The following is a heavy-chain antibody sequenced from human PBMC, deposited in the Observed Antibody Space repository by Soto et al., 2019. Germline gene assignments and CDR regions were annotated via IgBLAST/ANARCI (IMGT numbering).Heavy chain of an antibody. V-gene: IGHV4-34*01. Sequence: SETLSLTCAVYGGSFSGYYWSWIRQPPGKGLEWIGEINHSGSTNYDPSLKSRVTISVDTSKNQFSLKLSSVTAADTAVYYCARDNCGGDCYNFDYWGQGTLVTVSS. D-gene: IGHD2-21*02. J-gene: IGHJ4*02. CDR1: GGSFSGYY. CDR3: ARDNCGGDCYNFDY. CDR2: INHSGST.